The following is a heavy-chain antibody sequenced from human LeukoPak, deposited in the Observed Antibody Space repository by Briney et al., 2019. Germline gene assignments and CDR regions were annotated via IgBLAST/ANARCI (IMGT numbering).Heavy chain of an antibody. V-gene: IGHV3-30*02. Sequence: GGSLRLSCAASGFTFSSYGMYWVRQAPGKGLEWVAFIRYDGSNKYYADSVKGRFTISRDNSKNTLYLQMNSLRAEDTAVYYCAKEWFGELLHDYWGQGTLVTVSS. CDR3: AKEWFGELLHDY. CDR1: GFTFSSYG. D-gene: IGHD3-10*01. J-gene: IGHJ4*02. CDR2: IRYDGSNK.